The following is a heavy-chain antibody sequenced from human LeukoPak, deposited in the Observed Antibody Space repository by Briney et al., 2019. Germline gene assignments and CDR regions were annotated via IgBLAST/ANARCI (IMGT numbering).Heavy chain of an antibody. CDR1: GFTFEDYC. V-gene: IGHV3-20*04. J-gene: IGHJ4*02. Sequence: GSLKLLCAASGFTFEDYCMSWVRPAPGKGLELVPGINWNGGSTGYADSVKGRFTISRDNAKNSLYLQMNSLRAEDTALYYCARSLWFGETVGVYWGQGTLVTVSS. D-gene: IGHD3-10*01. CDR3: ARSLWFGETVGVY. CDR2: INWNGGST.